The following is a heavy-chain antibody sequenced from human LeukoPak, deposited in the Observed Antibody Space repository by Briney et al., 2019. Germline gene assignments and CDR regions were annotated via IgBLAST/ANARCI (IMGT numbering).Heavy chain of an antibody. V-gene: IGHV1-18*01. Sequence: ASVKASCKASGYTFTSYGISWVRQAPGQGLEWMGWISAYNGNTNYAQKFQGRVTITRNTSISTAYMELSSLRSEDTAVYYCAREGSLSYYYYMDVWGKGTTVTVSS. CDR2: ISAYNGNT. D-gene: IGHD6-13*01. J-gene: IGHJ6*03. CDR3: AREGSLSYYYYMDV. CDR1: GYTFTSYG.